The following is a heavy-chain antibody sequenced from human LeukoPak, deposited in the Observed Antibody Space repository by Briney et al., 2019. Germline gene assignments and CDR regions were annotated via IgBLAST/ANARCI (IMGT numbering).Heavy chain of an antibody. Sequence: ASVKVSCKASGYTFTGYYMHWVRQAPGQGLEWTGWINPNSGGTNYAQKFQGRVTMTRDTSISTAYMELSRLRSDDTAVYYCARETSQKGAHYMDVWGQGTLVTVSS. CDR2: INPNSGGT. V-gene: IGHV1-2*02. CDR3: ARETSQKGAHYMDV. J-gene: IGHJ4*02. CDR1: GYTFTGYY. D-gene: IGHD3-16*01.